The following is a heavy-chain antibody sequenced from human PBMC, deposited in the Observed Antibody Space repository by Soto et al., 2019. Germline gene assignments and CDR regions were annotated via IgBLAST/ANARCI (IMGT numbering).Heavy chain of an antibody. CDR3: AKDHLTTTVTTVGY. D-gene: IGHD4-17*01. J-gene: IGHJ4*02. V-gene: IGHV3-30*18. CDR1: GFTFNHYG. Sequence: QVQLVESGGGVVQPGRSLRLSCAASGFTFNHYGMHWVRQAPGKGLEWVAVISYHGSDKYYADSVKGRFTISRDNSKNTLYLQMDSLRAEDTAVYYCAKDHLTTTVTTVGYWGQGTLVTVSS. CDR2: ISYHGSDK.